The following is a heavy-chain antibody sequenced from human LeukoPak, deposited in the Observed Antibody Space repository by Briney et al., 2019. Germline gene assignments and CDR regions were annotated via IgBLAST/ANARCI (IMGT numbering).Heavy chain of an antibody. D-gene: IGHD5-12*01. V-gene: IGHV3-21*06. CDR2: ISHSSGYI. J-gene: IGHJ4*02. CDR3: ARGRLRGYTGYDRGDFDC. CDR1: GFTFSSYG. Sequence: GGSLRLSCAASGFTFSSYGMNWVRQAPGKGLEWVSSISHSSGYIYYADSVKGRFTISRDNAKNSLYLQMNSLRAEDTAVYYCARGRLRGYTGYDRGDFDCWGQGTLVTVSS.